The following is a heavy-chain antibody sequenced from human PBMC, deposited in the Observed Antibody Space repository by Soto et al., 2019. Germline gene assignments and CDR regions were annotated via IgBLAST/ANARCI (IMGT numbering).Heavy chain of an antibody. V-gene: IGHV4-31*03. Sequence: PSETLSLTCTVSGGSISSGGYYWSWIRQHPGKGLEWIGYIYYSGSTYSNPSLKSRVTISVDTSKNQFSLKLSSVTAADTAVYYCARDYYDSSGYYYAADYWGQGTLVTVSS. J-gene: IGHJ4*02. CDR1: GGSISSGGYY. CDR3: ARDYYDSSGYYYAADY. D-gene: IGHD3-22*01. CDR2: IYYSGST.